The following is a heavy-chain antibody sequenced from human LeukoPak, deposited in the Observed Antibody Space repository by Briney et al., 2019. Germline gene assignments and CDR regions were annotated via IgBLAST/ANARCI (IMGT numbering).Heavy chain of an antibody. Sequence: PSETLSLTCTVSGYSISSGYYWGWIRPPPGKGLEWIGSIYHSGSTYYNPSLKSRVTISVDTSKNQFSLKLSSVTAADTAVYYCARSSGSYLMDYFDYWGQGTLVTVSS. D-gene: IGHD1-26*01. J-gene: IGHJ4*02. CDR1: GYSISSGYY. V-gene: IGHV4-38-2*02. CDR3: ARSSGSYLMDYFDY. CDR2: IYHSGST.